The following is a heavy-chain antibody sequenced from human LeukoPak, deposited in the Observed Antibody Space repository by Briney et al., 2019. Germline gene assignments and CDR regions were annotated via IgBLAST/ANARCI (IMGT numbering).Heavy chain of an antibody. V-gene: IGHV3-21*01. CDR3: ARDLIIPNPYPGMGY. J-gene: IGHJ4*02. Sequence: PGGSLRLSCAASGFTFSSYAMHWVRQAPGKGLEWVSSISSSSSYIYYADSVKGRFTISRDNAKNSLYLQMNSLRAEDTAVYYCARDLIIPNPYPGMGYWGQGTLVTVSS. CDR1: GFTFSSYA. D-gene: IGHD3-10*01. CDR2: ISSSSSYI.